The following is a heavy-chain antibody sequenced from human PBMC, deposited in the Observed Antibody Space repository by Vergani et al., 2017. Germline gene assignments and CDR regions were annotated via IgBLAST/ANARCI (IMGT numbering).Heavy chain of an antibody. V-gene: IGHV3-74*03. CDR1: GFSFNTYW. Sequence: EVQLVESGGGSVQSGGSLRLSCVASGFSFNTYWMHWVRQVPGKGLMWVARIDEYGNRATYGDFETGRFTISRDTAKNTVFLQINNLRADDAGVYYSVRTEYSTGIACNTRFDSWGQGALVTVSS. CDR2: IDEYGNRA. CDR3: VRTEYSTGIACNTRFDS. J-gene: IGHJ5*01. D-gene: IGHD1-1*01.